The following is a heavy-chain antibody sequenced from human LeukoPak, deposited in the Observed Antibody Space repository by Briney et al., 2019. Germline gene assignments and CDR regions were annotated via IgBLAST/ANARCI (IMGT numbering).Heavy chain of an antibody. Sequence: ASVKVSRKASGYTFTSYGISWVRQPPGQGLEWMGWISAYNGNTNYAQKLQGRVTMTTDTSTSTAYMELRSLRSDDTAVYYCARDPGEVVVPAAKSGYYYYMDVWGKGTTVTVSS. CDR2: ISAYNGNT. V-gene: IGHV1-18*01. J-gene: IGHJ6*03. D-gene: IGHD2-2*01. CDR1: GYTFTSYG. CDR3: ARDPGEVVVPAAKSGYYYYMDV.